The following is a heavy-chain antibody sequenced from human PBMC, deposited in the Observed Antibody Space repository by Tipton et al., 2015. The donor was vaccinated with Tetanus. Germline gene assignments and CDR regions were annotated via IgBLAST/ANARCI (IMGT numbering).Heavy chain of an antibody. J-gene: IGHJ4*02. CDR1: GGSISSSSFY. D-gene: IGHD2-8*01. Sequence: LRLSCTVSGGSISSSSFYWGWIRPPPGKELEWIGSIYYSGITYYNPALKSRVTISVDTAKTQFSLRLSFGTAADTAVYYCARRQTYCTNGFCPFENWGQGALVTVSS. CDR2: IYYSGIT. V-gene: IGHV4-39*01. CDR3: ARRQTYCTNGFCPFEN.